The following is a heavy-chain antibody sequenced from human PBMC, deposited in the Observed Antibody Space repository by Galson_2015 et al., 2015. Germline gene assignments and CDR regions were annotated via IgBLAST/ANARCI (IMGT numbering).Heavy chain of an antibody. D-gene: IGHD6-6*01. V-gene: IGHV3-21*01. J-gene: IGHJ4*01. Sequence: SLRLSCAASGFTFSSYRMNWVRQAPGKGLEWVSSISSSSSYIYYADSVKGRFTISRDNAKNSLYLQMNSLRAEDTAVYYCARDRGTEGSSSSGAYFDYWVHGTLVTVSS. CDR2: ISSSSSYI. CDR3: ARDRGTEGSSSSGAYFDY. CDR1: GFTFSSYR.